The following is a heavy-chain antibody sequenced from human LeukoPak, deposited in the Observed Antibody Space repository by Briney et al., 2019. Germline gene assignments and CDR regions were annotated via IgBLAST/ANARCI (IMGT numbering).Heavy chain of an antibody. V-gene: IGHV3-21*04. CDR1: GFTFSSYS. Sequence: GGSLRPSCAASGFTFSSYSMNWVRQAPGKGLEWVSSISSSSSYIYYADSVKGRFIISRDISKNTLYLQMNSLRAEDSALYYCARGGRGSAAVVAPRSFDIWGQGTMVTVSS. D-gene: IGHD3-22*01. J-gene: IGHJ3*02. CDR3: ARGGRGSAAVVAPRSFDI. CDR2: ISSSSSYI.